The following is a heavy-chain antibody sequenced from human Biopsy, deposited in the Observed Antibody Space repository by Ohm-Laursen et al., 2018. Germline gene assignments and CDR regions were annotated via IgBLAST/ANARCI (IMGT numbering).Heavy chain of an antibody. CDR1: GFIFRDYW. Sequence: SLRLSCTASGFIFRDYWLTWVRQAPGKGLERVGNVHRFIISTDNAKNSLYPQMNSLRVEDTAVYYCARGLTVLNYFYGLDLWGQGTTVTVSS. CDR3: ARGLTVLNYFYGLDL. D-gene: IGHD4-17*01. J-gene: IGHJ6*02. CDR2: V. V-gene: IGHV3-7*01.